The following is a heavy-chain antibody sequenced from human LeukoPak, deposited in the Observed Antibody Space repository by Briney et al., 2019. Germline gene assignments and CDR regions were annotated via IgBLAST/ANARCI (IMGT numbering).Heavy chain of an antibody. Sequence: ASVKVSCKVSGYTLTELSMHWVRQAPGKGREWMGGFGPEDGETIYAQKFQGRDTMTEDTSTDTAYMELSSLRSEDTAVYYCAVLRYFVWLADYFDYWGQGTLVTVSS. CDR2: FGPEDGET. D-gene: IGHD3-9*01. CDR1: GYTLTELS. CDR3: AVLRYFVWLADYFDY. V-gene: IGHV1-24*01. J-gene: IGHJ4*02.